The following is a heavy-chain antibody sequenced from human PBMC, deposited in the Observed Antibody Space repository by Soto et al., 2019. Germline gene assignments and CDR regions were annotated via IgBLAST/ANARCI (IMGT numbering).Heavy chain of an antibody. CDR1: GFSFSSYA. V-gene: IGHV3-23*01. CDR2: ISGSVART. D-gene: IGHD3-10*01. Sequence: GGSLRLSCAASGFSFSSYAMNWVRQATGKGLEWVSTISGSVARTDYAGSVKGRFTISRDNSRNTLYLQMNSLRAEDTAVYYCAKDRGSGSNFYYYYMDVWGKGTTVTVSS. J-gene: IGHJ6*03. CDR3: AKDRGSGSNFYYYYMDV.